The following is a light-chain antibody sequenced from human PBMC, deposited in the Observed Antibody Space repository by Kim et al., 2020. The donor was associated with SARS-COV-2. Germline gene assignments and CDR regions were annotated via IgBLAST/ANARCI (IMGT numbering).Light chain of an antibody. V-gene: IGKV1-6*01. J-gene: IGKJ4*01. CDR2: ATS. CDR1: LGIRND. CDR3: LQDYDYPLT. Sequence: AIQMTQSPSSLSASVGDRVTITCRASLGIRNDLGWYQQKPGRAPNLLIYATSTLQSGVPSRFSGSGSGTDFTLTISSLQPEDVATYYCLQDYDYPLTFGGGTKVDIK.